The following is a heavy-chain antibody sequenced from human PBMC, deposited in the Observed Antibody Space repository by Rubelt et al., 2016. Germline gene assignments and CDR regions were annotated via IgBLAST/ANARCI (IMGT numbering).Heavy chain of an antibody. CDR3: ARERGSYGMDV. CDR2: IYYSGST. V-gene: IGHV4-31*03. CDR1: GGSISSGGYY. J-gene: IGHJ6*02. Sequence: QVQLQESGPGLVKPSQTLSLTCTVSGGSISSGGYYWSWIRQHPGKGLEWIGYIYYSGSTYYNPSLKSRVTISVDTSKNQVSPKLSSGTAADTAVYYCARERGSYGMDVWGQGTTVTVSS. D-gene: IGHD3-16*01.